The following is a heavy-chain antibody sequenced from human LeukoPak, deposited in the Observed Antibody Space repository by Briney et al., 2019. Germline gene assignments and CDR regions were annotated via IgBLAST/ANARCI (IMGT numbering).Heavy chain of an antibody. Sequence: SETLSLTCTVSGGSISSYYWNWIRQPPGKGLEWIGYIYTSGSTNYNPSLKSRVTISVDTSKNQFSLKLSSVTAADTAVYYCARAPELRYAFDIWGQGTMVTVSS. CDR2: IYTSGST. J-gene: IGHJ3*02. V-gene: IGHV4-4*08. CDR3: ARAPELRYAFDI. CDR1: GGSISSYY. D-gene: IGHD1-7*01.